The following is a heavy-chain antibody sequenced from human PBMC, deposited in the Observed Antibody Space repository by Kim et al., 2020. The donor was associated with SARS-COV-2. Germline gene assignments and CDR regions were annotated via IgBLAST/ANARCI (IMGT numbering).Heavy chain of an antibody. Sequence: YAQKFQGRVTMTRDTSTSTVYMELSSLRSEDTAVYYCARGYSSGYYYFDYWGQGTLVTVSS. CDR3: ARGYSSGYYYFDY. J-gene: IGHJ4*02. V-gene: IGHV1-46*01. D-gene: IGHD3-22*01.